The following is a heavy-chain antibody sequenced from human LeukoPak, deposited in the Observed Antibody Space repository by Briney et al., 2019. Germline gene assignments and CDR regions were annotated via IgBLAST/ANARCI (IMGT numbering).Heavy chain of an antibody. D-gene: IGHD3-22*01. J-gene: IGHJ3*02. CDR2: INHSGST. Sequence: SETLSLTCAVYGGSFSGYYWSWIRQPPGKGLEWIGEINHSGSTNYNPSLKSRVTISVDTSKNQFSLKLSSVTAADTAVYYCARTDYDSRAPGPIWGQGTMVTVSS. CDR3: ARTDYDSRAPGPI. CDR1: GGSFSGYY. V-gene: IGHV4-34*01.